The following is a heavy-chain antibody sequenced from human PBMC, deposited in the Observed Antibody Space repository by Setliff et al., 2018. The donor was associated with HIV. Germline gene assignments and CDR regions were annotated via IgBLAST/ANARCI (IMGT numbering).Heavy chain of an antibody. V-gene: IGHV1-46*01. CDR2: INPSGGRT. CDR3: SCCYYDSSLPTAAFDI. CDR1: GYTFTNYY. D-gene: IGHD3-22*01. Sequence: ASVKVSCKASGYTFTNYYIHWVRQAPGQGLEWMGLINPSGGRTSYAQKFQGRLTMTRDTSRSTVYRALISLRSEATAVYYCSCCYYDSSLPTAAFDIWGQGTVVTVSS. J-gene: IGHJ3*02.